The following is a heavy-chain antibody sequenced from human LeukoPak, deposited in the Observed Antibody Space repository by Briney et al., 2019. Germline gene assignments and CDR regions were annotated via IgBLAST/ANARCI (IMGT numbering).Heavy chain of an antibody. D-gene: IGHD6-13*01. Sequence: SVKVSCKASGGTFSSYAISWVRQAPGQGLEWMGRIIPIFGIANYAQKFQGRVTITADKSTSTAYMELSSLRSEDTAVYYCARVGVLAAAGHFDYWGQGTLATVSS. J-gene: IGHJ4*02. CDR3: ARVGVLAAAGHFDY. V-gene: IGHV1-69*04. CDR2: IIPIFGIA. CDR1: GGTFSSYA.